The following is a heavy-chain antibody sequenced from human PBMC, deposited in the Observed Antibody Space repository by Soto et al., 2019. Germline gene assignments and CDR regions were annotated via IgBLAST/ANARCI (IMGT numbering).Heavy chain of an antibody. CDR3: ARLRGSSSDFFDF. J-gene: IGHJ4*02. V-gene: IGHV4-4*07. CDR2: IYTSGSP. CDR1: GGSISTYY. Sequence: QVQLQESGPGLVKPSETLSLTCTVSGGSISTYYWNWIRQSAGKGLEWIGRIYTSGSPNYNPSLKSRVTRSVDTSKNQFSLKLSSVTAADTAVYYCARLRGSSSDFFDFWGQGTLVTVSS. D-gene: IGHD6-6*01.